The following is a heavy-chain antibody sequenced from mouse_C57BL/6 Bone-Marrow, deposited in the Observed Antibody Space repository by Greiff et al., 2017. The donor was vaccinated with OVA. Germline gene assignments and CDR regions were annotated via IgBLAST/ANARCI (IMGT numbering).Heavy chain of an antibody. CDR2: IRNKANNHAT. Sequence: EVNLVESGGGLVQPGGSMKLSCAASGFTFSDAWMDWVRQSPEKGLEWVAEIRNKANNHATYYAESVKGRFTISRDDYKSSVYLQMNSLRAEDTGIYDCTPFTTVVEGYWGQGTTLTVSS. CDR1: GFTFSDAW. D-gene: IGHD1-1*01. J-gene: IGHJ2*01. CDR3: TPFTTVVEGY. V-gene: IGHV6-6*01.